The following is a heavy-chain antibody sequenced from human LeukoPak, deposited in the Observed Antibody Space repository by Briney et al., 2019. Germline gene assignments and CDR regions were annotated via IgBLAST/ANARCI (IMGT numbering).Heavy chain of an antibody. D-gene: IGHD6-19*01. CDR1: GGSISSYY. V-gene: IGHV4-59*08. CDR3: ARHTVGYSSGFHFDY. Sequence: PSETLSLTCTVSGGSISSYYWSWIRQPPGKGLEWIGYIYYSGSTNYNPSLKSRVTISVDTSKNQSSLKLSSVTAADTAVYYCARHTVGYSSGFHFDYWGQGTLVTVSS. CDR2: IYYSGST. J-gene: IGHJ4*02.